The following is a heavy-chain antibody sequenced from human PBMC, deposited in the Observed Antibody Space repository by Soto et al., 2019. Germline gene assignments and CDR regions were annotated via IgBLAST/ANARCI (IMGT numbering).Heavy chain of an antibody. D-gene: IGHD4-17*01. J-gene: IGHJ4*02. CDR1: GYTFTGYY. V-gene: IGHV1-2*04. Sequence: ASVKVSCKASGYTFTGYYMHWVRQAPGQGLEWMGWINPNSGGTNYAQKFQGWVTMTRDTSISTAYMELSRLRSDDTAVYYCARGNATVTNLDYWGQGTLVTVSS. CDR2: INPNSGGT. CDR3: ARGNATVTNLDY.